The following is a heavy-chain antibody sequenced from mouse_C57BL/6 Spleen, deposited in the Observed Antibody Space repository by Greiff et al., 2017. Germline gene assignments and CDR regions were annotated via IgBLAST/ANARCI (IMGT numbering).Heavy chain of an antibody. V-gene: IGHV1-18*01. Sequence: QLVESGPELVKPGASVKIPCKASGYTFTDYNMDWVKQSHGKSLEWIGDINPNNGGTIYNQKFKGKATLTVDKSSSTAYMELRSLTSEDTAVYYCARVYYSNYGAWFAYWGQGTLVTVSA. CDR2: INPNNGGT. CDR3: ARVYYSNYGAWFAY. J-gene: IGHJ3*01. CDR1: GYTFTDYN. D-gene: IGHD2-5*01.